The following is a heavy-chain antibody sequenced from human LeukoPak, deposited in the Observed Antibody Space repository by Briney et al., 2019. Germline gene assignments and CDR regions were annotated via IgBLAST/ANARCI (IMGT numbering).Heavy chain of an antibody. J-gene: IGHJ4*02. CDR3: ARGYCSGRSCYMWYSDY. Sequence: GGSLRLSCAASGFTFSSYAMHWVRQAPGKGLEWVAVISYDGSNKYYADSVKGRFTISRDNSKNTLYLQMNSLRAEDTAVYYCARGYCSGRSCYMWYSDYWGQGTLVTVSS. V-gene: IGHV3-30-3*01. CDR2: ISYDGSNK. CDR1: GFTFSSYA. D-gene: IGHD2-15*01.